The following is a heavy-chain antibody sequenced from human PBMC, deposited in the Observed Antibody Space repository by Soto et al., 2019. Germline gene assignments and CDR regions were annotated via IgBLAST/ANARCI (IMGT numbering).Heavy chain of an antibody. CDR3: AREKGITMANYGMDV. CDR2: INPNSGGT. D-gene: IGHD3-10*01. V-gene: IGHV1-2*04. J-gene: IGHJ6*02. Sequence: VRQAPGQGLEWMGWINPNSGGTNYAQKFQGWVTMTRDTSISTAYMELSRLRSDDTAVYYCAREKGITMANYGMDVWGQGTTVTVSS.